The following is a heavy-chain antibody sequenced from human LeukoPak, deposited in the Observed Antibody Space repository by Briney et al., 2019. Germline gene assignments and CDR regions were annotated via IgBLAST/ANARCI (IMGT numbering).Heavy chain of an antibody. J-gene: IGHJ6*02. Sequence: ASVKVSCKASGYTFTSYYMHWVRQAPGQGLEWMGIINPSGGSTSYAQKFQGRVTMTRDTSTSTVYMELSSLRSEDTAVYYCARSGYYYGSGSYPLDVWGQGTTVTVSS. V-gene: IGHV1-46*01. CDR3: ARSGYYYGSGSYPLDV. D-gene: IGHD3-10*01. CDR2: INPSGGST. CDR1: GYTFTSYY.